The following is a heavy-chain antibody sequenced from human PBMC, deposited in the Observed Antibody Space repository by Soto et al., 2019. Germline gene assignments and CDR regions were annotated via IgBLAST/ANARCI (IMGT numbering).Heavy chain of an antibody. CDR2: INAGNGNT. CDR1: GYTFTGYA. CDR3: ARAVAVAAVFDY. V-gene: IGHV1-3*05. D-gene: IGHD6-19*01. Sequence: QVQLEQSGAEEKKPGASVKVSCKASGYTFTGYAMHWVRQAPGQRLEWMGWINAGNGNTKYSQKFQGRVTITRDTSASTAYMELSSLRSEDTAVYYCARAVAVAAVFDYWGQGTLVTVSS. J-gene: IGHJ4*02.